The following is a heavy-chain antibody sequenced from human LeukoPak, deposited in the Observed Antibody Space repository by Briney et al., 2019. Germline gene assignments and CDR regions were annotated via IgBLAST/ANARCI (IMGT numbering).Heavy chain of an antibody. J-gene: IGHJ4*02. CDR1: GFTFDDYA. D-gene: IGHD2-15*01. CDR2: ITGSGGVT. V-gene: IGHV3-23*01. Sequence: GGSLRLSCAGSGFTFDDYAINWVRQAPGKGLEWVSAITGSGGVTFYTDSVKDRFTISRDNSKNMVYLQMNSLRAEDTAIFYCAKSGYCSGGSCYRYFDNWGQGTLVTVSS. CDR3: AKSGYCSGGSCYRYFDN.